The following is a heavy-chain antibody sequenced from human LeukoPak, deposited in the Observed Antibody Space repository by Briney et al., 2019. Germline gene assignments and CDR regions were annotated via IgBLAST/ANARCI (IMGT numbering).Heavy chain of an antibody. J-gene: IGHJ4*02. Sequence: GGSLRLSCAASGFTFSSYNMNWVRQAPGKGLEWVSYISSSSSTIYYADSAKGRFTISRDNAKNSLYLQMNSLRAEDTAVYYCARVYTTSSSWYGDFDYWGQGTLVTVSS. CDR2: ISSSSSTI. CDR3: ARVYTTSSSWYGDFDY. CDR1: GFTFSSYN. V-gene: IGHV3-48*01. D-gene: IGHD6-13*01.